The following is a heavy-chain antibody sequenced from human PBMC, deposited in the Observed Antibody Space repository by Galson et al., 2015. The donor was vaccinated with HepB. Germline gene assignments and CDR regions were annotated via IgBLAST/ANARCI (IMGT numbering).Heavy chain of an antibody. J-gene: IGHJ4*02. Sequence: QSGAEVKKPGESLKISCKGSGYSFINYWVTWVRQMPGKGLEWMAIIYPSDSDTRYSPSFQGQVTVSVDKSINTAYLQWSSLKDSDTAMYYCARHREGGYTYGLDYWGRGTLVTVSS. CDR1: GYSFINYW. D-gene: IGHD5-18*01. V-gene: IGHV5-51*01. CDR3: ARHREGGYTYGLDY. CDR2: IYPSDSDT.